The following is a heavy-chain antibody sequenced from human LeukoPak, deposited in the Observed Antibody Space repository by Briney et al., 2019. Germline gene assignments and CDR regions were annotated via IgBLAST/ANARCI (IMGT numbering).Heavy chain of an antibody. Sequence: SETLSLTCTVSGGSISRYYWSWIRQPPGKGLEWIGYIYYSGSTNYNPSLKSRVTISVDTSKNQFSLKLSSVTAADTAVYYCARGVYIAVAQYAYWGQGTLVTVSS. D-gene: IGHD6-13*01. J-gene: IGHJ4*02. V-gene: IGHV4-59*01. CDR2: IYYSGST. CDR1: GGSISRYY. CDR3: ARGVYIAVAQYAY.